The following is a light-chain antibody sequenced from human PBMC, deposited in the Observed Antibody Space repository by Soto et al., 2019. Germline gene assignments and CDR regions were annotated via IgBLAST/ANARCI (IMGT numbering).Light chain of an antibody. CDR2: AAS. J-gene: IGKJ1*01. Sequence: DIQMTQSPSSLSASVGDRVTITCRASQSVGSYLSWYQHRPGEAAKLLIYAASSLQSGVPSRFSGSGSGTDFTLTISSLQPEDFATYSCQQNYNAPPTFGQGTQVAIK. V-gene: IGKV1-39*01. CDR1: QSVGSY. CDR3: QQNYNAPPT.